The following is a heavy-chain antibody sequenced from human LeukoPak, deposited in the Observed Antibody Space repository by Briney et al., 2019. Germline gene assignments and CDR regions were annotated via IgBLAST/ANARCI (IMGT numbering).Heavy chain of an antibody. J-gene: IGHJ4*02. CDR1: GGSISSRSCC. V-gene: IGHV4-39*01. CDR2: IYYSGST. CDR3: ARQVCSGTHYFDY. Sequence: KSSETLSLTCTVSGGSISSRSCCWGWIRQPPGKGLEWIGTIYYSGSTYYNPSLKSRVTISVDTSKNQFSLRLSSVTAADTAVYYCARQVCSGTHYFDYWGQGTLVTVSS. D-gene: IGHD1-26*01.